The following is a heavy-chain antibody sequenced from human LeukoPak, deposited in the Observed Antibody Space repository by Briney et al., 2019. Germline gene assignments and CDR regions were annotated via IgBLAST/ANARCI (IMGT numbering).Heavy chain of an antibody. CDR1: GYTFTSYG. Sequence: GASVKVSCKASGYTFTSYGITWMRQAPGQGLEWMGWISAYDGNTKYAQKLQGRVTMTTDTSTTTAYMELRSLRSDDTAVYYCARMHCSSAICYAGGGFDFWGQGTMVTVSS. D-gene: IGHD2-2*01. CDR3: ARMHCSSAICYAGGGFDF. J-gene: IGHJ3*01. CDR2: ISAYDGNT. V-gene: IGHV1-18*01.